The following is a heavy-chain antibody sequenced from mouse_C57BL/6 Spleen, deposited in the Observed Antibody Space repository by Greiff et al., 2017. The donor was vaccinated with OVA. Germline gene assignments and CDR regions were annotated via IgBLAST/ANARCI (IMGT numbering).Heavy chain of an antibody. D-gene: IGHD1-1*01. CDR2: IHPNSGST. CDR1: GYTFTSYW. Sequence: VQLQQPGAELVKPGASVKLSCKASGYTFTSYWMHWVKQRPGQGLEWIGMIHPNSGSTNYNEKFKSKATLTVDKSSSTAYMQLSSLTSEDTAVYYCARSKGFSTTPQDFDYWGQGTTLTVSS. V-gene: IGHV1-64*01. J-gene: IGHJ2*01. CDR3: ARSKGFSTTPQDFDY.